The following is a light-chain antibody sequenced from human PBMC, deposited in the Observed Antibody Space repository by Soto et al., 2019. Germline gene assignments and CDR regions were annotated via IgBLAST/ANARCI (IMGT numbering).Light chain of an antibody. CDR2: ADS. Sequence: QSVLTQPPSASGTPGQRVTISCSGSNSNIGSNEEYWYQQLPGTAPKFLIYADSQRPSGVPDRFSASKSGTSASLTISGLRSEDEAEYYCAVWDDSVLGKIFGGGTKLTVL. V-gene: IGLV1-47*02. CDR1: NSNIGSNE. J-gene: IGLJ2*01. CDR3: AVWDDSVLGKI.